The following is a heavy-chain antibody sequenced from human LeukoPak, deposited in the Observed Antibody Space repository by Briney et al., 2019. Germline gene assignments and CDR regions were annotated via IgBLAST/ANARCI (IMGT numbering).Heavy chain of an antibody. J-gene: IGHJ4*02. CDR3: ARTMRPILTGYYSLDY. D-gene: IGHD3-9*01. CDR1: GFTFSNAW. CDR2: IKSNTDEWTT. V-gene: IGHV3-15*01. Sequence: GGSLRLSCAASGFTFSNAWMSWVRQAPGKGLEWVGRIKSNTDEWTTDYAAPVKGRFTISRDDSKNTLYLQMNGLKSEDTAVYYCARTMRPILTGYYSLDYWGQGTLVTVSS.